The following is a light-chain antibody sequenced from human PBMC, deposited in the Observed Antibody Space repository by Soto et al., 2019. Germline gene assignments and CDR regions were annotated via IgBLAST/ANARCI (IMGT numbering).Light chain of an antibody. CDR1: QSVSSNY. V-gene: IGKV3-20*01. J-gene: IGKJ2*01. CDR3: QHYGRSAYT. Sequence: EIVLTQSPGTLSLSPGERATLSCRDSQSVSSNYLAWYQQKPGQAPRLLIYGASSRATGIPDRFSGSGSGTDFTLTISRLEPEDFAVYYCQHYGRSAYTFGLGTTLEIK. CDR2: GAS.